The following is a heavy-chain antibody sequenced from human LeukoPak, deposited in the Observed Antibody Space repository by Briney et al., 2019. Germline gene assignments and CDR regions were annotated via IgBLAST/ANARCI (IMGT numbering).Heavy chain of an antibody. D-gene: IGHD2-15*01. Sequence: PGGSLRLSCAASGFTLSSYAMTRVRQAPGKGLEWVSAISGSGGSTYYTDSVKGRFTISRDNSKNTLYLQMNSLRAEDTAVYYCAKDCSGGSCYASWGQGTLVTVSS. CDR1: GFTLSSYA. CDR3: AKDCSGGSCYAS. V-gene: IGHV3-23*01. CDR2: ISGSGGST. J-gene: IGHJ5*02.